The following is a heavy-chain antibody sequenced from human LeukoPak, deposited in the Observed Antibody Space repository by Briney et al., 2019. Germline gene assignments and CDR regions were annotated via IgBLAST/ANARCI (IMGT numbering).Heavy chain of an antibody. D-gene: IGHD6-13*01. Sequence: GGSLRLSCAASGFTFSTFWMGWVRQAPGKGLEWVGNIKEDESDKNYVDSVKGRFTTSRDNANNSMYLQMNSLRVEDTAVYHCARIAWYSSNWYFDYWGQGTLVTVSS. CDR2: IKEDESDK. J-gene: IGHJ4*02. CDR3: ARIAWYSSNWYFDY. CDR1: GFTFSTFW. V-gene: IGHV3-7*04.